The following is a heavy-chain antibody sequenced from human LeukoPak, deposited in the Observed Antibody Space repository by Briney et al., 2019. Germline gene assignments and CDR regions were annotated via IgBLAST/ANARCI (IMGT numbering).Heavy chain of an antibody. CDR2: ISGSGGST. Sequence: SGGSLRPSCAASGFTFSSYAMSWVRQAPGKGLEWVSAISGSGGSTYYADSVKGRFTISRDNSKNTLYLQMNSLRAEDTAVYYRAKNFFCGDCPHDAFDILGQR. CDR1: GFTFSSYA. CDR3: AKNFFCGDCPHDAFDI. D-gene: IGHD2-21*02. V-gene: IGHV3-23*01. J-gene: IGHJ3*02.